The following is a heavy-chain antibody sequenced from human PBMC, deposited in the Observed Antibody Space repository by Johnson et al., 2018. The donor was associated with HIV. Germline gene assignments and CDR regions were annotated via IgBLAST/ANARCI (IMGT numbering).Heavy chain of an antibody. CDR3: ARDRVDEGVGFDI. CDR2: IKQDGSEK. V-gene: IGHV3-7*01. D-gene: IGHD2-8*01. Sequence: VQLVESGGGLVQPGGSLRLSCAASGFTVSVTYMSWVRQAPGKGLEWVANIKQDGSEKYYVDSVKGRFTISRDNANNSLYLLMNSLRAEDTAVYYCARDRVDEGVGFDIWGQGTMVTVSS. CDR1: GFTVSVTY. J-gene: IGHJ3*02.